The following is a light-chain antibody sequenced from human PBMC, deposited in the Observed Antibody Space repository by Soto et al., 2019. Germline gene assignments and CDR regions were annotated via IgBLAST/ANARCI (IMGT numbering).Light chain of an antibody. CDR1: QSISSY. J-gene: IGKJ4*01. CDR2: AAS. V-gene: IGKV1-39*01. CDR3: QQSFSMPRT. Sequence: DIQMTQSPSSLSASVGDRVTITCRASQSISSYLNWYQQKPGKATKLLIYAASSLQSGVPSRFSGSGSGTDFTVTISSLQPEDFATYYCQQSFSMPRTFGGGTKVEIK.